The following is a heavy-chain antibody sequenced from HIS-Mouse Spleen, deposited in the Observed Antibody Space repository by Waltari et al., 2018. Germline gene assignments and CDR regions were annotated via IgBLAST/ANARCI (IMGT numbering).Heavy chain of an antibody. V-gene: IGHV3-9*01. CDR2: IMWNSGSI. D-gene: IGHD3-10*01. CDR3: AKDRGDDAFDI. J-gene: IGHJ3*02. CDR1: GFTFDDYA. Sequence: EVQLVESGGGLVQPGRSLRLSCAASGFTFDDYAMHWVRQAPGKGLEWVSGIMWNSGSIGYADSVKGRFTISRDNAKNSLYLQMNSLRAEDTALYYCAKDRGDDAFDIWGQGTMVTVSS.